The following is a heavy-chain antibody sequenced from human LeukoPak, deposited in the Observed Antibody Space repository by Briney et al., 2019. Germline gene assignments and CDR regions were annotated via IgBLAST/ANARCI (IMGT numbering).Heavy chain of an antibody. V-gene: IGHV4-61*02. D-gene: IGHD6-6*01. Sequence: SETLSLTCTVSGGSISSGSYYWRWIRQPAGKGLEWIGRIYTSGSTNYNPSLKSRVTISVDTSKNQFSLKLSSVTAADTAVYYCARGTSIRPWHWGQGTLVTVSS. CDR1: GGSISSGSYY. CDR3: ARGTSIRPWH. CDR2: IYTSGST. J-gene: IGHJ4*02.